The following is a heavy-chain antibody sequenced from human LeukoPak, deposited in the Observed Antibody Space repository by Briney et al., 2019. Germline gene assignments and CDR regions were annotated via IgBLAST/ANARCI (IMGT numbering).Heavy chain of an antibody. CDR1: GGSISSDGYS. CDR2: IYHSGST. D-gene: IGHD1-26*01. Sequence: PSQTLSLTCAVSGGSISSDGYSWSWIRQPPGKGLEWIGYIYHSGSTYYNPSLKSRVTISVDRSKNQFSLKLSSVTAADTAVYYCARDAELRNWYFDLWGRGTLVTVSS. V-gene: IGHV4-30-2*01. J-gene: IGHJ2*01. CDR3: ARDAELRNWYFDL.